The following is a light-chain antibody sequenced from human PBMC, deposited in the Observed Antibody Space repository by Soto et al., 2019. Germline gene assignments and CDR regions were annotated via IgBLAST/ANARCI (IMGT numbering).Light chain of an antibody. Sequence: EIVLLQSPGTLSLSPGESAPLSCRASQGVRGSYIAWSQQKPGQAPRLLIYGASSRATGIPDRFSGSGSGTDFTLTISRLDPEDFAVYYCQQRRTFGQGTKVDIK. J-gene: IGKJ1*01. V-gene: IGKV3D-20*02. CDR3: QQRRT. CDR2: GAS. CDR1: QGVRGSY.